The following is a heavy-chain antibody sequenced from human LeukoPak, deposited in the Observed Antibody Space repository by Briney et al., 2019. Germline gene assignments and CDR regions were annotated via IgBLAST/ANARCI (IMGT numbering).Heavy chain of an antibody. CDR1: GYTFTGYY. Sequence: ASVTVSCKASGYTFTGYYMHWVRQAPGQGPEWMGWINGNSGGTKYAQKFEGRVTMTSDTSTSTVQMDLGTLRSDDTAVYYCARENIEQWPAFDYWGQGTPVTVPS. J-gene: IGHJ4*02. D-gene: IGHD1/OR15-1a*01. CDR3: ARENIEQWPAFDY. V-gene: IGHV1-2*02. CDR2: INGNSGGT.